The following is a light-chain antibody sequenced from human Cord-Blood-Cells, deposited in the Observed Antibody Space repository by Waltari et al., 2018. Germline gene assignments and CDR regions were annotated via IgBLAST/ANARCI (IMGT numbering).Light chain of an antibody. CDR1: SSDVGGYNY. Sequence: QSALTPPASVSGSPGQSITISCPGTSSDVGGYNYDSWYQQHPGKAPKLMIYDVSNRPSGVSNRFSGSKSGNTASLTISGLQAEDEADYYCSSYTSSSTWVFGGGTKLTVL. J-gene: IGLJ3*02. V-gene: IGLV2-14*01. CDR2: DVS. CDR3: SSYTSSSTWV.